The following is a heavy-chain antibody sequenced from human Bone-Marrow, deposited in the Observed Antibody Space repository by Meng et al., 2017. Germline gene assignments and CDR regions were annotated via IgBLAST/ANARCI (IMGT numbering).Heavy chain of an antibody. J-gene: IGHJ3*02. V-gene: IGHV1-69*05. CDR1: GGTFSSYA. CDR2: IIPIFGTA. CDR3: ASYYDRSGYCTHDAFDI. D-gene: IGHD3-22*01. Sequence: SAKVFCNASGGTFSSYAISWLRQAPGQGLQWMGGIIPIFGTANYAQKFQGRVTITTDESTSTAYMELSSLRSEDTAVYYCASYYDRSGYCTHDAFDIWGQGTMVTVSS.